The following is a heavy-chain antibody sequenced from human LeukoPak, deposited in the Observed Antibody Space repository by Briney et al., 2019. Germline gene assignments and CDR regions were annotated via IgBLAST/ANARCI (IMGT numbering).Heavy chain of an antibody. D-gene: IGHD1-26*01. J-gene: IGHJ4*02. CDR2: IWYDGSNK. CDR3: ARDRVGGLGGMGY. CDR1: GFTFSNHG. V-gene: IGHV3-33*01. Sequence: PGRSLRLSCTTSGFTFSNHGIHWVRQAPGKGLEWVALIWYDGSNKFYADSVKGRFTISRDNSKNTLYLQMNSLRAEDTAVYCCARDRVGGLGGMGYWGQGTLVTVSS.